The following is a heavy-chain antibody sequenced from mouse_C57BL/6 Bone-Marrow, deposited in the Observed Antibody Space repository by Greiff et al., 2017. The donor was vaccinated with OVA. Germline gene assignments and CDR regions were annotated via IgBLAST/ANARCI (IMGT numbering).Heavy chain of an antibody. CDR3: ARYYGSYWYFDV. Sequence: VQLQQSGPELVKPGASVKISCKASGYAFSSSWMNWVKQRPGKGLEWIGRIYPGDGDTNYNGKFKGKATLTADKSSSTAYMQLSSLTSEDSAVYFCARYYGSYWYFDVWGTGTTVTVSS. J-gene: IGHJ1*03. CDR1: GYAFSSSW. D-gene: IGHD1-1*01. V-gene: IGHV1-82*01. CDR2: IYPGDGDT.